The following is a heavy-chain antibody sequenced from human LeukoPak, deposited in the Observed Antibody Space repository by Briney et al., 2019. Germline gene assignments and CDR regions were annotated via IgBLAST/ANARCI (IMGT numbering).Heavy chain of an antibody. CDR1: GGSFSGYY. CDR3: ARVSHYYDSSGYYFDY. J-gene: IGHJ4*02. D-gene: IGHD3-22*01. Sequence: SETLSLTCAVYGGSFSGYYWSWIRQPPGKGLEWIGEINHSGSTNYNPSLKSRVTISVDTSKNQFSLKLSSVTAADTAVYYCARVSHYYDSSGYYFDYWGQGTLVTVSS. V-gene: IGHV4-34*01. CDR2: INHSGST.